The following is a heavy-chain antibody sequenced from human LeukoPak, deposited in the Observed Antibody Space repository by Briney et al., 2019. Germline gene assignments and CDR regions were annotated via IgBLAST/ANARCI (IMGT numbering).Heavy chain of an antibody. CDR1: GFPLRNRQ. Sequence: PGGSLRLPVVALGFPLRNRQNTWVPQAPGKGLEWVSIINSDGSTYYTDSVKGRITISRDNSKNTVFLQMNSLRAEDTAVYYCARDLNCWGQGTLVTVSS. CDR2: INSDGST. CDR3: ARDLNC. V-gene: IGHV3-53*01. J-gene: IGHJ4*02.